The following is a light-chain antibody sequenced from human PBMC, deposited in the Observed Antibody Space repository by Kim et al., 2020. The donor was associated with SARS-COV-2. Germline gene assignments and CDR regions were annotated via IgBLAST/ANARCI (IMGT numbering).Light chain of an antibody. Sequence: SYELTQPPSVSVFPGQTASITCSGDKLGDKYACWYQQKPGQSPVLVIYQDNKRPSGIPERFSGSNSGNTATLTISGTHAMDEADYYCQAWDSSTYVFGTGTKVTVL. CDR1: KLGDKY. J-gene: IGLJ1*01. CDR2: QDN. CDR3: QAWDSSTYV. V-gene: IGLV3-1*01.